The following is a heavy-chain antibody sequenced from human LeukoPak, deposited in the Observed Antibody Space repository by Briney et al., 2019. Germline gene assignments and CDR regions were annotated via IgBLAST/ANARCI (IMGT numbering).Heavy chain of an antibody. V-gene: IGHV4-39*07. Sequence: SETLSLTCTVSGDSISSSSSHWGWIRQSPGKGLEWIGTIYHSGSTSYNPSLKSRLTISVDTSKNQFSLKLSSVTAADTAVYYCARLSSWPRNWYFDLWGRGTLVTVSS. J-gene: IGHJ2*01. CDR2: IYHSGST. CDR1: GDSISSSSSH. CDR3: ARLSSWPRNWYFDL. D-gene: IGHD2-15*01.